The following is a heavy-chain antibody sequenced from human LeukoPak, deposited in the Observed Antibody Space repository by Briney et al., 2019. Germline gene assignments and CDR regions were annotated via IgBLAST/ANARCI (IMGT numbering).Heavy chain of an antibody. V-gene: IGHV3-33*01. CDR2: IWYDGSNK. CDR1: GFTFSSYG. D-gene: IGHD3-22*01. Sequence: PGGSLRLSCAASGFTFSSYGMHWVRQAPGKGLEWVAVIWYDGSNKYYADSVKGRFTISRDNSKNTLYLQMNRLRAEDTAVYYCASGGPDYSDSSGYGHSPPDYWGQGTLVTVSS. CDR3: ASGGPDYSDSSGYGHSPPDY. J-gene: IGHJ4*02.